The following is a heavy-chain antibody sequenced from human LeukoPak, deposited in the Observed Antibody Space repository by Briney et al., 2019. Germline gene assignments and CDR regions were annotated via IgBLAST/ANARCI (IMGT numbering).Heavy chain of an antibody. V-gene: IGHV1-2*02. J-gene: IGHJ4*02. Sequence: ASVKVSCKASGYTFTGYYMHWVRQAPGQGLEWMGWINPNSGGTNYAQKFQGRVTMTRDTSISTAYMEPSRLRSDDTAVYYCARDLGYPYYYFDYWGQGTLVTVSS. CDR1: GYTFTGYY. CDR2: INPNSGGT. D-gene: IGHD2-15*01. CDR3: ARDLGYPYYYFDY.